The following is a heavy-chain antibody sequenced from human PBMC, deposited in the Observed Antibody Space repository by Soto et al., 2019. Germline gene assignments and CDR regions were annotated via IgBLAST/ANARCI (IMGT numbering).Heavy chain of an antibody. CDR1: GFSLSTSGVG. D-gene: IGHD6-13*01. J-gene: IGHJ5*02. Sequence: QITLKESGPTLVNPTQTLTLTCTFSGFSLSTSGVGVGWIRQPPGKALEWLALIYWDDDKRYSPSLKSRLTITKDTSKNQVVLTMTNMDPVDTATYYCAHRPPSSRSSANWFDPWGQGTLVTVSS. CDR2: IYWDDDK. V-gene: IGHV2-5*02. CDR3: AHRPPSSRSSANWFDP.